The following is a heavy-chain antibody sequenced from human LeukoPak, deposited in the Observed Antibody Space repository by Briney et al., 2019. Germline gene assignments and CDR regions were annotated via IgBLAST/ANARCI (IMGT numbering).Heavy chain of an antibody. D-gene: IGHD3-3*01. CDR2: ISNNGGYT. CDR1: GFTFSSSA. J-gene: IGHJ4*02. CDR3: ARTTPGYYDFWSGYPSLDY. Sequence: GGSLRLSCAASGFTFSSSAMSWVRQASGKGLEWVSAISNNGGYTYYADSVQGRFTISRDNSKSTLCLQMNSLRAEDTAVYYCARTTPGYYDFWSGYPSLDYWGQGTLVTVSS. V-gene: IGHV3-23*01.